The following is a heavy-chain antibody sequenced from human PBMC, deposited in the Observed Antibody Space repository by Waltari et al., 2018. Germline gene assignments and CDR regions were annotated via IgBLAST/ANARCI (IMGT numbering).Heavy chain of an antibody. D-gene: IGHD5-12*01. Sequence: QLQLQESGPGLVKPSGTLSLTCSVSGGSISSSRYYWGWIRQSPGKGLEWIGSIYYSGSIDYKPTLQSRVTIAGDTSKNQFSLSLSSVTAADTAGYYCARHWKRNGYRFDPWGQGTRVTVSS. V-gene: IGHV4-39*01. J-gene: IGHJ5*02. CDR3: ARHWKRNGYRFDP. CDR1: GGSISSSRYY. CDR2: IYYSGSI.